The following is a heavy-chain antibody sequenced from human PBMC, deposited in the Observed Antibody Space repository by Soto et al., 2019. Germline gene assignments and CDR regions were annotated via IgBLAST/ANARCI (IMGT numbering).Heavy chain of an antibody. J-gene: IGHJ6*02. CDR3: ARGITIFGVGIHGYYYGMDV. CDR1: GFTVSSNY. CDR2: IYSGGST. D-gene: IGHD3-3*01. V-gene: IGHV3-53*01. Sequence: EVQLVESGGGLIQPGGSLRLSCAASGFTVSSNYMSWVRQAPGKGLEWVAVIYSGGSTYYADSVKGRVTISRDNSKKTLSLQMNSLRAEDTAVYYCARGITIFGVGIHGYYYGMDVWGQGTTVTVSS.